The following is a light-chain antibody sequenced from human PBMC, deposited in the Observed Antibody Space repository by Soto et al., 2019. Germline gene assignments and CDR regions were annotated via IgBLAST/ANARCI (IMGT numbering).Light chain of an antibody. Sequence: EIVLTQSPGTLSLSPGEGATLSCRASQSISSNYLAWYQQKPGQAPRLLIYGASSRATGIPDRFSGRGSGTDFTLTINRLENEDFAVYYCQQYGSSPITFGQGTRLEIE. CDR2: GAS. CDR3: QQYGSSPIT. J-gene: IGKJ5*01. V-gene: IGKV3-20*01. CDR1: QSISSNY.